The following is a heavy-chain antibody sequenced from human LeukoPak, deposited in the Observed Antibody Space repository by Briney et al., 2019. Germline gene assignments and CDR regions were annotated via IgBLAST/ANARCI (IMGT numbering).Heavy chain of an antibody. D-gene: IGHD1-26*01. V-gene: IGHV4-4*07. Sequence: SETLSLTCTVSGGSISSYYWSWIRQPAGKGLEWIGRIYTSGSTNYNPSLKSRVTMSVDTSKNQFSLKLSSVTAADTAVYYCARERWEPSGNAFDIWGQGTMVTVSS. J-gene: IGHJ3*02. CDR1: GGSISSYY. CDR2: IYTSGST. CDR3: ARERWEPSGNAFDI.